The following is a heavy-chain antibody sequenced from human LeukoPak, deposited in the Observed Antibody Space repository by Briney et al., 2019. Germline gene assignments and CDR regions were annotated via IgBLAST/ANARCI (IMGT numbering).Heavy chain of an antibody. J-gene: IGHJ4*02. D-gene: IGHD3-22*01. Sequence: GGSLRLSCAASGFTFSSYSMNWVRQAPGKGLEWVSYISSSSSTIYYADSVKGRFTISRDNAKNSLYLQMNSLRAEDTAVYYCARARHYYDSSGYSGRQALDYWGQGTLVTVSS. CDR1: GFTFSSYS. CDR2: ISSSSSTI. V-gene: IGHV3-48*01. CDR3: ARARHYYDSSGYSGRQALDY.